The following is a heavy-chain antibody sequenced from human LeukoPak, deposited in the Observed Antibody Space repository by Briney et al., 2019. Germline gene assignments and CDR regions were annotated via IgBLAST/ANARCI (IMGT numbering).Heavy chain of an antibody. J-gene: IGHJ3*02. CDR3: ARGKGGSYYSRSAFDI. V-gene: IGHV1-2*06. Sequence: ASVKVSCKASGYTFTGYYMHWVRQAPGQGLEWMGRINPNSGGTNYAQKFQGRVAMTRDTSISTAYMELSRLRSDDTAVYYCARGKGGSYYSRSAFDIWGQGTMVTVSS. D-gene: IGHD1-26*01. CDR1: GYTFTGYY. CDR2: INPNSGGT.